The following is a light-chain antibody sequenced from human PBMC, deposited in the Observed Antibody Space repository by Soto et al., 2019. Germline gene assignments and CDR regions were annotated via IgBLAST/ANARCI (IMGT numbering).Light chain of an antibody. Sequence: EIVLTQSPGTLSLSPGERATLSCRASQSVSVNYLAWYQQKPGQAPRLLIYGASSRATGIPDRFSGSGSGTDFTLTISRLEPEDFAVYYCQQYGSSWFTFGPGTKVDIK. CDR1: QSVSVNY. V-gene: IGKV3-20*01. J-gene: IGKJ3*01. CDR3: QQYGSSWFT. CDR2: GAS.